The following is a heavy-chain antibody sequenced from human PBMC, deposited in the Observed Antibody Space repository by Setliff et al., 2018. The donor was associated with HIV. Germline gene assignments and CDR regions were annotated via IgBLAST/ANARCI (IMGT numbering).Heavy chain of an antibody. V-gene: IGHV4-39*07. D-gene: IGHD3-10*01. J-gene: IGHJ5*02. CDR3: ARDGGFGDQGGNWFDP. CDR1: GGSITRSSYY. CDR2: ISHSGST. Sequence: SETLSLTCTVSGGSITRSSYYWAWIRQPPGKGLEWIGEISHSGSTNYNPSLKSRVTISVDKSKNQFSLKLTSVTAADTALYYCARDGGFGDQGGNWFDPWGQGTLVTVSS.